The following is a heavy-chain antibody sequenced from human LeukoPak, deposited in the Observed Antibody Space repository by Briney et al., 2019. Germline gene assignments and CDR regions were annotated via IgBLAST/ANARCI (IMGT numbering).Heavy chain of an antibody. CDR3: AREGDSEYYDSSGYYFDY. D-gene: IGHD3-22*01. J-gene: IGHJ4*02. CDR1: GYTFTSYG. Sequence: ASVKVSCKASGYTFTSYGISWVRQAPGQGLEWMGWISAYNGNTNYAQRLQGRVTMTTDTSTSTAYMELRSLRSDDTAVYYCAREGDSEYYDSSGYYFDYWGQGTLVTVSS. V-gene: IGHV1-18*01. CDR2: ISAYNGNT.